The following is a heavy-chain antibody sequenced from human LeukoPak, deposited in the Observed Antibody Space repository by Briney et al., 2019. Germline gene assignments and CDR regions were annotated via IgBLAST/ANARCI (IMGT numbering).Heavy chain of an antibody. CDR3: ARAFRGIFGVFEAFDI. D-gene: IGHD3-3*01. CDR1: GVSIISTDDY. J-gene: IGHJ3*02. CDR2: IYYTGST. V-gene: IGHV4-39*07. Sequence: SETLSLTCTVSGVSIISTDDYWGWIRQPPGKGPEWIGSIYYTGSTYHNPSLKSRVTISEDPSKNQFSLKLRSVTAADTAVYYCARAFRGIFGVFEAFDIWGQGTMVTVSS.